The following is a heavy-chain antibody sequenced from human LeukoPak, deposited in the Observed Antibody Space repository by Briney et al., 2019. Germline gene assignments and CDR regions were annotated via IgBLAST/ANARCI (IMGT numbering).Heavy chain of an antibody. V-gene: IGHV3-74*01. D-gene: IGHD3-10*01. CDR1: GFTFSSYW. Sequence: PGGSLRLSCAASGFTFSSYWMHWVRQAPGKGLVWVSRINSDGSSTSYADSVKGRFTISRDNAKNTLYLQMNSLRAEDTAVYYCARDFEVLWFGEFFNGMDVWGQGTTVTVSS. CDR2: INSDGSST. J-gene: IGHJ6*02. CDR3: ARDFEVLWFGEFFNGMDV.